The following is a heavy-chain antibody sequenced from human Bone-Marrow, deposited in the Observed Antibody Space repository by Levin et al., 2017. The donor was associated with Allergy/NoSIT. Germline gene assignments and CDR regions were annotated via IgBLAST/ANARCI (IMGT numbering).Heavy chain of an antibody. CDR1: GFYFSSYG. Sequence: PAGGSLRLSCEGSGFYFSSYGMYWVRQAPGKGLEWVAIISYEGSTSYYSDSVKGRFTVSRDNSKNTLYLQMSSLRAEDTAVYYCAKGPDSYYYYGMVVWGQGTTVTVSS. V-gene: IGHV3-30*18. CDR2: ISYEGSTS. J-gene: IGHJ6*02. D-gene: IGHD3-22*01. CDR3: AKGPDSYYYYGMVV.